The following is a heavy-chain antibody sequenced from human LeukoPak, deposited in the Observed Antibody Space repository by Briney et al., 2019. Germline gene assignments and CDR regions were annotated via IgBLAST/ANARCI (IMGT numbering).Heavy chain of an antibody. V-gene: IGHV4-59*12. CDR3: SRESGAFCPFGY. J-gene: IGHJ4*02. D-gene: IGHD1-26*01. CDR2: IYDSGST. CDR1: GGSMTNLY. Sequence: SETLSLTCSVSGGSMTNLYWTWIRQPPGKGLEWIGDIYDSGSTRYNTSLESRVTISVDTSKNQFSLKLSSVTAADTAIYYCSRESGAFCPFGYWGQGTLVIVPP.